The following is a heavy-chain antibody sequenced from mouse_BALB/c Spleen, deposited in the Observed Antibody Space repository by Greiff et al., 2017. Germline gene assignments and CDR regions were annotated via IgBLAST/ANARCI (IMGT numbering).Heavy chain of an antibody. V-gene: IGHV1-69*02. CDR2: IYPSDSYT. D-gene: IGHD2-14*01. Sequence: QVQLQQSGAELVRPGASVKLSCKASGYTFTSYWINWVKQRPGQGLEWIGNIYPSDSYTNYNQKFKDKATLTVDKSSSTAYMQLSSPTSEDSAVYYCSCTTEYAMDYWGQGTSVTVSS. CDR1: GYTFTSYW. CDR3: SCTTEYAMDY. J-gene: IGHJ4*01.